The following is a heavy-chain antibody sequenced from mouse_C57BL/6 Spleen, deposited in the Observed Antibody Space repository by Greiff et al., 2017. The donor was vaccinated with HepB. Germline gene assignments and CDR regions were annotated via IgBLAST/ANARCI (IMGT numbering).Heavy chain of an antibody. J-gene: IGHJ3*01. V-gene: IGHV1-54*01. CDR3: ARSDDCDGWFAY. Sequence: QVQLQQSGAELVRPGTSVKVSCKASGYAFTNYLIEWVKQRPGQGLEWIGVINPGSGGTNYNEKFKGKATLTADKSSSTAYMQLSSLTSEDSAVYFCARSDDCDGWFAYWGQGTLVTVSA. D-gene: IGHD2-4*01. CDR1: GYAFTNYL. CDR2: INPGSGGT.